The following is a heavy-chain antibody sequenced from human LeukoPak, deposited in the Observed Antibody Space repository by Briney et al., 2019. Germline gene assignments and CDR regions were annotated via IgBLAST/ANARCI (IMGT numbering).Heavy chain of an antibody. CDR2: IYTSGST. CDR3: ARDSSGWYSDYYYYYMDV. CDR1: GGSISSYY. D-gene: IGHD6-19*01. Sequence: SETLSLTCTVSGGSISSYYWSWIRQPAGKGLEWIGRIYTSGSTNYNPSLKSRVTMSVDTSKNQFSLKLSSVTAADTAVYYCARDSSGWYSDYYYYYMDVWGKGTTVTISS. V-gene: IGHV4-4*07. J-gene: IGHJ6*03.